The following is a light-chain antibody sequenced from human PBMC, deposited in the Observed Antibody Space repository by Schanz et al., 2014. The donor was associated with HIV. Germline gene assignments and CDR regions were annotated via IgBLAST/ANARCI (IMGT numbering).Light chain of an antibody. J-gene: IGKJ4*01. V-gene: IGKV1-39*01. Sequence: DIQMTQSPASLSAFLGARVTITCRASENVNTYVNWYQHKPGKAPNLLMYDGSTPQSGVPSRFSGRGSGTDFALTISSVQPEDVATYYCQQDYDPPFTFGGGTKV. CDR2: DGS. CDR1: ENVNTY. CDR3: QQDYDPPFT.